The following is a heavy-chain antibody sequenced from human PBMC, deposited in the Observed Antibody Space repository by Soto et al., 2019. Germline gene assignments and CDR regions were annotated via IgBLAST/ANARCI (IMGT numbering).Heavy chain of an antibody. CDR1: GFTFSSYG. D-gene: IGHD3-3*01. J-gene: IGHJ4*02. CDR3: ARDLTGWLGLLEWLLPAY. Sequence: PGGSLRLSCAASGFTFSSYGMNWVRQAPGKGLEWVAVIWYDGSNKYYADSVRGRFTISRDNSKNTLYLQMNSLGAEDTAVYYCARDLTGWLGLLEWLLPAYWGQGTLVTVSS. CDR2: IWYDGSNK. V-gene: IGHV3-33*01.